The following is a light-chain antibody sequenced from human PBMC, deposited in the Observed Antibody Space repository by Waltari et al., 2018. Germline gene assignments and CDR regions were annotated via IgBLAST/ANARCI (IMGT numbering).Light chain of an antibody. Sequence: SYDLTQPTSVSVSPGQTGSISCSGDNLGDEHACWYQKKAGQSPILVIFEDDKRPSGDPELFSGSKSGNTATLTIGGAQSSDEADYYCQTWDRKSLVFVGGTKLTVL. CDR2: EDD. J-gene: IGLJ3*02. CDR1: NLGDEH. CDR3: QTWDRKSLV. V-gene: IGLV3-1*01.